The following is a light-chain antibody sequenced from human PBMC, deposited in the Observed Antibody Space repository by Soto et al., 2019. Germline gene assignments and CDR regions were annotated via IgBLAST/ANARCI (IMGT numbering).Light chain of an antibody. V-gene: IGKV3-20*01. Sequence: EIVLTQSPGTLSLSPGERATLSCRASQSVSSSYLAWYQQKPGQAPRLLIYGASSRDTGIPDRFSGSESGTDFTLSISRLEPEDFAVYYCQQYGNSPWTFGQGTKVEIK. CDR3: QQYGNSPWT. CDR1: QSVSSSY. J-gene: IGKJ1*01. CDR2: GAS.